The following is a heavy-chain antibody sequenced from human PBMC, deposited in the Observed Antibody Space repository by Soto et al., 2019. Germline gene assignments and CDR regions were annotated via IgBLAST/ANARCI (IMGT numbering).Heavy chain of an antibody. J-gene: IGHJ1*01. CDR3: ATYGGDSGGFEYFKY. CDR2: ISGSGDT. D-gene: IGHD2-21*02. Sequence: EVQLLESGGGLVQPGGSLRLSCAASGLTFSSYGMTWVRQAPGKGLEWVSAISGSGDTYNVDSLKGRFTISRDNPKSTLFLQMNSLRAEDTAVYYCATYGGDSGGFEYFKYWGQGTLVTVSS. CDR1: GLTFSSYG. V-gene: IGHV3-23*01.